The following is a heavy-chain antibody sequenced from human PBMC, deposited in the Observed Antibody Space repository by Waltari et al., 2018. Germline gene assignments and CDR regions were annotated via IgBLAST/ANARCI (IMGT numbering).Heavy chain of an antibody. CDR2: SRDRANNYAT. J-gene: IGHJ4*02. V-gene: IGHV3-72*01. D-gene: IGHD3-16*02. CDR1: GFSFNDHY. Sequence: EVQLVESGGGLAQPGGSLRLSCAASGFSFNDHYMDWVRQVPGKGLEWVGRSRDRANNYATEYAPSMKDRFTISRDSSKNSLYLQINSLKIEDTAVYYCARDAQGSYQYWGQGTLVSVSS. CDR3: ARDAQGSYQY.